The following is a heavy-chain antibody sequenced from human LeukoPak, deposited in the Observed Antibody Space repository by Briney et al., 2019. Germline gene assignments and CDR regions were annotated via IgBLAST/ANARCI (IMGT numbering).Heavy chain of an antibody. CDR2: SNPNSGNT. D-gene: IGHD5-12*01. CDR3: ARGTRGYSGYEYYYYYYMDV. CDR1: GYTFTSYD. J-gene: IGHJ6*03. V-gene: IGHV1-8*03. Sequence: ASVKLSCKASGYTFTSYDINWVRQATGQGLEWMGWSNPNSGNTGYAQKFQGRVTITRNTSISTAYMDLSSLKSEDTAVYYCARGTRGYSGYEYYYYYYMDVWGKGTTVTVSS.